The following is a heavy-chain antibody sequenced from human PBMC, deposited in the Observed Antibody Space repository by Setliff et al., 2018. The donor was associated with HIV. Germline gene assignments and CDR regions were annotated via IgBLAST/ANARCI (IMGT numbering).Heavy chain of an antibody. CDR2: ISGSGDIT. J-gene: IGHJ4*02. V-gene: IGHV3-23*01. Sequence: PGGSLRLSCAASGFSFRSYGVSWVRQAPGKGLEWVSVISGSGDITYYRESVKGRFTVSRDNSNNTVYLQMNSLRAEDTAMYYCAKTQTVITVYGPFDSWGQGTPVTVSS. D-gene: IGHD4-4*01. CDR3: AKTQTVITVYGPFDS. CDR1: GFSFRSYG.